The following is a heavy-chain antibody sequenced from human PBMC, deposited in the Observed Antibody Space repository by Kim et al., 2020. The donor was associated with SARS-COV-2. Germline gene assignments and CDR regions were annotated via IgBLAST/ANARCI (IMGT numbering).Heavy chain of an antibody. CDR3: AKDLGIDYGDPLNS. V-gene: IGHV3-23*01. J-gene: IGHJ4*02. CDR1: GLTVSRYA. D-gene: IGHD4-17*01. CDR2: ISGSGGGT. Sequence: GGSLRLSCTASGLTVSRYAMTWVRQAPGKGLEWVSAISGSGGGTYYADSVKGRFTISRDNSKNTLYLQMNSLRAEDTAVYFCAKDLGIDYGDPLNSWGQGSLVTVSS.